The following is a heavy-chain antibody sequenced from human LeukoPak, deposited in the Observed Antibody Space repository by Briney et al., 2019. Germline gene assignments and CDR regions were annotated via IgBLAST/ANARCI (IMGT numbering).Heavy chain of an antibody. CDR3: AGENLNSHGVDFDY. CDR1: GFTFSRYA. Sequence: GGSLRLSCSASGFTFSRYAMHWVRQAPGKGLEYVSGINDNGGRTHYGDSVKGRFSISRDNSKNTLHLQMSTLRAEDTALYYCAGENLNSHGVDFDYWGQGTLVTVSS. V-gene: IGHV3-64D*09. J-gene: IGHJ4*02. CDR2: INDNGGRT. D-gene: IGHD5-18*01.